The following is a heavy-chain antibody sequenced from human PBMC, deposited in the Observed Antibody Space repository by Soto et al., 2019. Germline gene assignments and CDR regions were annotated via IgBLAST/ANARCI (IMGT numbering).Heavy chain of an antibody. CDR3: AKDRGHPDDFWSGYLNWFDP. CDR2: ISGSGGST. CDR1: GFTFSSYA. J-gene: IGHJ5*02. D-gene: IGHD3-3*01. Sequence: EVQLLESGGGLVQPGGSLRLSCAASGFTFSSYAMSWVRQAPGKGLEWVSAISGSGGSTYYADSVKGRFTISRDNSKNTLYLQMNSLRAEDTAVYYCAKDRGHPDDFWSGYLNWFDPWGQGTLVTVSS. V-gene: IGHV3-23*01.